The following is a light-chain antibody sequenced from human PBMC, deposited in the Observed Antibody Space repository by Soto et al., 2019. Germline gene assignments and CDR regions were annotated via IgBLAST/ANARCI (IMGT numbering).Light chain of an antibody. CDR2: SAS. J-gene: IGKJ1*01. CDR3: QQSYSTPR. V-gene: IGKV1-27*01. CDR1: QGINNY. Sequence: IQMTQSPSSLSASVGDRVTITCRASQGINNYLAWYQQKPGEAPKLLIYSASTLKSGVPSRFSGSGSGTEFTLTISSLQPEDVATYYCQQSYSTPRFGQGTKVDIK.